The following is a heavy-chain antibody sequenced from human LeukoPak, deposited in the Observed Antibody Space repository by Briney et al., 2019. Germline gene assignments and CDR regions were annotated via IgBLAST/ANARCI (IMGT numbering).Heavy chain of an antibody. V-gene: IGHV3-11*01. CDR3: ARNGNYLGY. CDR1: GFTFSDNY. Sequence: GGSLRLSCAASGFTFSDNYMTWIRQAPGKGLEWLSYISRGGSTIYYADSVKGRFTISRDNARNSLYLQMNGLRAEDTAVYYCARNGNYLGYWGQGTLVTVSS. J-gene: IGHJ4*02. CDR2: ISRGGSTI. D-gene: IGHD1-1*01.